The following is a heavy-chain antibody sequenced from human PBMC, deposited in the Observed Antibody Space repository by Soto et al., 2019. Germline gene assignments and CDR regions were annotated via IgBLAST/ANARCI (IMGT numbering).Heavy chain of an antibody. V-gene: IGHV4-34*01. CDR3: ARADITMVRGGNYYYGMDV. D-gene: IGHD3-10*01. CDR1: GGSFSADY. CDR2: INHSGST. Sequence: SETLSLTCAVYGGSFSADYCCWICQPPEKGMEWIGEINHSGSTNYNPSLKSRVTISVDTSKNQFSLKLSSVTAADTAVYYCARADITMVRGGNYYYGMDVWGQGTTVTVSS. J-gene: IGHJ6*02.